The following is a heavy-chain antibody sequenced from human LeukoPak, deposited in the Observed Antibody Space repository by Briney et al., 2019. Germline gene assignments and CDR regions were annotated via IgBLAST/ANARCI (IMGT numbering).Heavy chain of an antibody. Sequence: SQTLSLTCTVSGGSISSGSYYWSWIRQPAGKGLEWIGRIYTSGSTNYNPSLKSLVTITVDTSKNQCSLKLSSVTAADAAVYYCERGYYGSGSYYLHDYWGQGTLVTVSS. J-gene: IGHJ4*02. CDR2: IYTSGST. D-gene: IGHD3-10*01. CDR3: ERGYYGSGSYYLHDY. V-gene: IGHV4-61*02. CDR1: GGSISSGSYY.